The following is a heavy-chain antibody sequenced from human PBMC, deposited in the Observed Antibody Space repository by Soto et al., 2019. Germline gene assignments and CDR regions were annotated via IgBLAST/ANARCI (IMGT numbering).Heavy chain of an antibody. CDR2: INAGNGNT. D-gene: IGHD6-13*01. CDR1: GYTFTSYA. CDR3: ASAYSSSWYRVDY. J-gene: IGHJ4*02. Sequence: ASVKVSCKASGYTFTSYAMHWLRQAPGQRLEWMGWINAGNGNTKYSQKFQGRVTITRDTSASTAYMELSSLRSEDTAVYYCASAYSSSWYRVDYWGQGTLVTVSS. V-gene: IGHV1-3*01.